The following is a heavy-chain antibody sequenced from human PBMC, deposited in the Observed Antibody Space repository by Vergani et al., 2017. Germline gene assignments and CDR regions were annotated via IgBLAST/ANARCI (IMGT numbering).Heavy chain of an antibody. CDR3: ARAYWRVRGVIIGDPAEYFQH. Sequence: QVQLVQSGAEVKKPGASVKVSCKASGYPFTSYYMHLVRQAPGQGLEWMGIINPSGGSTSYAQKFQGRVTMTRDTSTSTVYMELSRLRSEDTAVYYCARAYWRVRGVIIGDPAEYFQHWGQGTLVTVSS. D-gene: IGHD3-10*01. CDR2: INPSGGST. CDR1: GYPFTSYY. V-gene: IGHV1-46*01. J-gene: IGHJ1*01.